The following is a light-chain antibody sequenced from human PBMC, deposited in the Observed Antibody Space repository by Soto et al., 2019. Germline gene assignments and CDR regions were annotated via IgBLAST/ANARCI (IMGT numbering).Light chain of an antibody. V-gene: IGLV2-14*01. CDR1: SSDVGGYNY. CDR2: EVS. Sequence: QSALTQPASVSGSPGQSITISCTGTSSDVGGYNYVSWYQQHPGKAPKLMIYEVSNRPSGVSNRFSGSKSGNTASLTISGLQAEDEADYYCSLYTSSSPLVFGGGTKVTVL. CDR3: SLYTSSSPLV. J-gene: IGLJ2*01.